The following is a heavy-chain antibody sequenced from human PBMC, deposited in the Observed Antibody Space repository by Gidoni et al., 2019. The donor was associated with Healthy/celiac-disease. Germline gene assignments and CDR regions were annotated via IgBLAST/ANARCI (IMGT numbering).Heavy chain of an antibody. CDR1: GASTSSYS. D-gene: IGHD3-22*01. Sequence: QVQPQESGPRLVTPSATLPLTCPASGASTSSYSWSWIRQPAGKGLEWIGRIYTSGSTNYNPSLKSRVTRSVDTSKNQFSLKLSSVTAADTAVYYCARDWSYYDDSTLDADAFDIWGQGTMVTVSS. CDR3: ARDWSYYDDSTLDADAFDI. J-gene: IGHJ3*02. CDR2: IYTSGST. V-gene: IGHV4-4*07.